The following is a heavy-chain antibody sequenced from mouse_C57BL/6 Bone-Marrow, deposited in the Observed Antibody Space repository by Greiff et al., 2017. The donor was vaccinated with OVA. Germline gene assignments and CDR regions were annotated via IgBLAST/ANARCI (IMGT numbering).Heavy chain of an antibody. CDR3: ARNGQLRGAY. CDR1: GFSLSTFGMG. D-gene: IGHD1-1*01. V-gene: IGHV8-8*01. J-gene: IGHJ3*01. Sequence: QVTLKESGPGILQPSQTLSLTCSFSGFSLSTFGMGVGWIRQPSGKGLEWLAHTWWDDDKYYNPALKSRLTISKDTSKNQVFLKIANVDTADTATYYCARNGQLRGAYWGQGTLVTVSA. CDR2: TWWDDDK.